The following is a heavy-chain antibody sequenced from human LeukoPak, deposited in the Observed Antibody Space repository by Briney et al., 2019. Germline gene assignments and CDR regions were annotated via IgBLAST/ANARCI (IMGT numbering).Heavy chain of an antibody. CDR2: IYICGST. CDR1: GFTVSSNY. D-gene: IGHD5-12*01. V-gene: IGHV3-53*04. Sequence: GGSLRLSCAASGFTVSSNYMSWVRQAPGQGLEWVSVIYICGSTYYQNSVKGRSTISRHNSKNTLYRELNSMRVEDTAVYYCVSGNLYGIYVWGQETTLTVSP. J-gene: IGHJ6*01. CDR3: VSGNLYGIYV.